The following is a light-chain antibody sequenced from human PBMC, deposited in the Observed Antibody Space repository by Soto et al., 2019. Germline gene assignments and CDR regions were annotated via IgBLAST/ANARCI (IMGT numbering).Light chain of an antibody. CDR3: QQYANYPYT. V-gene: IGKV1-5*01. CDR2: DAS. J-gene: IGKJ2*01. CDR1: QRIHYW. Sequence: DIQMTQSPSTLSAFVGDRVTITCRASQRIHYWLAWYQQKPGKAPKVLIYDASSLENGVPSRFSGSGFGTEFTLTISSLQPEDFATYYCQQYANYPYTFGHGTKLEIK.